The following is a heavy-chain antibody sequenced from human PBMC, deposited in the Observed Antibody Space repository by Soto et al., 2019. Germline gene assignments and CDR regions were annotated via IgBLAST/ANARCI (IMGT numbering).Heavy chain of an antibody. D-gene: IGHD2-8*01. CDR2: ISGSGGST. J-gene: IGHJ4*02. CDR1: GFTFSSYA. V-gene: IGHV3-23*01. CDR3: AREDNIVLMVYATTTFDY. Sequence: GGSLRLSCAASGFTFSSYAMSWVRQAPGKGLEWVSAISGSGGSTYYADSVKGRFTISRDNSKNTLYLQMNSLRAEDTAVYYCAREDNIVLMVYATTTFDYWGQGTLVTVSS.